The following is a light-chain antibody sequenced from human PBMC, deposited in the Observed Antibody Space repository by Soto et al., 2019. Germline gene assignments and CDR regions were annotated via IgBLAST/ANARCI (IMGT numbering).Light chain of an antibody. Sequence: QSVLTQPASVSGSPGQSITISCTGTSSDVGGYNYVSWYQHHPGKAPKLIIFKVSNRPSGVSNRFSGSKSGNTASLTISGLQAEDEADYYCSSYTSISMYYVFGTGTKLTVL. CDR2: KVS. J-gene: IGLJ1*01. CDR1: SSDVGGYNY. CDR3: SSYTSISMYYV. V-gene: IGLV2-14*01.